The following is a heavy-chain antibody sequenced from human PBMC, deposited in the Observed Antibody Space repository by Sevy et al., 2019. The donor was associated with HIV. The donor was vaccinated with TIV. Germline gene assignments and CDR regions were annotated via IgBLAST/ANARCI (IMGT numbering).Heavy chain of an antibody. J-gene: IGHJ4*02. CDR2: FSFGCGKI. D-gene: IGHD2-2*01. CDR1: GFTFSNYA. Sequence: GESLKISCAASGFTFSNYAMSWVRQAPGKGLEWVSTFSFGCGKINYADSVKDRFTISRDNSKNTLYLQMNSLRAEDTALYYCAREGCSKPHDYWGQGTLVTVSS. V-gene: IGHV3-23*01. CDR3: AREGCSKPHDY.